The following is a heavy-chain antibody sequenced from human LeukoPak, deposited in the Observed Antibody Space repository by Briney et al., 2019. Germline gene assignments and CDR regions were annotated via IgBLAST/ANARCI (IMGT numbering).Heavy chain of an antibody. D-gene: IGHD3-9*01. Sequence: ASVKVSCKASGYTFTGYYMHWVRQASGQGLEWMGWINPNSGGTNYAQKFQGRVTMTRDTSISTAYMELSRLRSDDTAVYYCARGGPLLRYFDWLPPGYWGQGTLVTVSS. CDR2: INPNSGGT. J-gene: IGHJ4*02. CDR1: GYTFTGYY. CDR3: ARGGPLLRYFDWLPPGY. V-gene: IGHV1-2*02.